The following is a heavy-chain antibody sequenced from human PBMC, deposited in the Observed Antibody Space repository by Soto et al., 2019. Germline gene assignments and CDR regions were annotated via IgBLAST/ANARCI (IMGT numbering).Heavy chain of an antibody. CDR2: ISGTGGNT. Sequence: PGGSLRLSCVASGFRFSRSAMGWIRQPPGRGLDWVSAISGTGGNTYFADSVEGRFVISRDNSKKTLYLQMNSLGAEDTAVYYCAKVRIDHYNGFDAWGQGTTVTVSS. J-gene: IGHJ5*01. D-gene: IGHD2-8*01. CDR3: AKVRIDHYNGFDA. V-gene: IGHV3-23*01. CDR1: GFRFSRSA.